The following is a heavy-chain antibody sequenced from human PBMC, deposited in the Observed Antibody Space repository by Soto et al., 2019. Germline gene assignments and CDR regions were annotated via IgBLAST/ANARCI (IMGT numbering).Heavy chain of an antibody. CDR1: GFTFSGYA. D-gene: IGHD2-15*01. V-gene: IGHV3-30-3*01. CDR2: ISYDGTNK. CDR3: ASAFNFHYSGFVGQY. J-gene: IGHJ4*02. Sequence: GGSLRLSCAASGFTFSGYAMHWVRQAPGKGLEWVAVISYDGTNKDYADSVKGRFTISRDNSKNTLYLQMNSLRAEDTAVYYCASAFNFHYSGFVGQYWGQGTLVTSPQ.